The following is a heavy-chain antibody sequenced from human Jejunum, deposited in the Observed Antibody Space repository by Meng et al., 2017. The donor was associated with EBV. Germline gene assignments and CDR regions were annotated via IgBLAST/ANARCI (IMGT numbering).Heavy chain of an antibody. D-gene: IGHD1-14*01. CDR2: INTDGSIT. CDR3: AKDLSWNQADY. J-gene: IGHJ4*02. CDR1: GFTFSSYW. Sequence: VALVGSGGGLVQPGGSLTLSCTASGFTFSSYWMHWFRQAPGKGLVWVSRINTDGSITNCADSVKGRFTISRDNARNTLYLQMNSLRAEDTAMYYCAKDLSWNQADYWGQGILVTVSS. V-gene: IGHV3-74*01.